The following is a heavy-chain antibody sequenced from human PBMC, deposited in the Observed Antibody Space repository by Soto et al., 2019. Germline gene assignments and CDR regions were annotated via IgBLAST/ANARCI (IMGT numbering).Heavy chain of an antibody. CDR2: INSDRSST. J-gene: IGHJ4*02. CDR1: GFTFSKYS. D-gene: IGHD6-19*01. CDR3: ARNPAPSGWYDY. V-gene: IGHV3-74*01. Sequence: GGSLRLSSAASGFTFSKYSMDWVRQVPGKGLMWVSRINSDRSSTVYADSVKGRFTISRDNAKSTLYLQMNSLTAEDTAVYYCARNPAPSGWYDYWGQGALVTVSS.